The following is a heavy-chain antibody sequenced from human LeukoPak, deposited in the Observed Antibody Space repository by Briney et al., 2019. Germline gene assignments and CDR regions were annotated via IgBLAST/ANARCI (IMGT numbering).Heavy chain of an antibody. D-gene: IGHD3-9*01. J-gene: IGHJ3*02. V-gene: IGHV4-39*01. CDR3: ARTVLLRYFDWLFPGAFDI. CDR2: IYYSGST. Sequence: SETLSLTCTVSGGSISSSSYYWGWIRQPPGKGLEWIGSIYYSGSTYYNPSLKSRVTISVDTSKNQFSLKLSFVTAADTAVYYCARTVLLRYFDWLFPGAFDIWGQGTMVTVSS. CDR1: GGSISSSSYY.